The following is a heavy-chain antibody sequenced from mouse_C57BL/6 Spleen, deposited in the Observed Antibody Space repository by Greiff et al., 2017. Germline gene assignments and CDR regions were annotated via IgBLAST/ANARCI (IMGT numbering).Heavy chain of an antibody. J-gene: IGHJ2*01. CDR2: IYPGDGDT. D-gene: IGHD1-1*01. CDR1: GYAFSSSW. V-gene: IGHV1-82*01. CDR3: ARMEYYGSSYRFDY. Sequence: QVQLKQSGPELVKPGASVKISCKASGYAFSSSWMNWVKQRPGKGLEWIGRIYPGDGDTNYNGKFKGKATLTADKSSSTAYMQLSSLTSEASAVYFCARMEYYGSSYRFDYWGQGTTLTVSS.